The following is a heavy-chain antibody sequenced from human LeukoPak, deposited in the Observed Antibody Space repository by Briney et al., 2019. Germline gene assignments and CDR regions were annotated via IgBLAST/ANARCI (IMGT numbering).Heavy chain of an antibody. CDR3: AKELDAMFFDY. V-gene: IGHV3-43*01. D-gene: IGHD2-2*01. Sequence: GGSLRLSCATSGFNFDRYTIHWVRQAPGKGLEWVSLAGWAGGTTFYSDSVRGRFTISRDSGRKSVYLQMNSLTTDDTAFYFCAKELDAMFFDYWGQGALVTGS. J-gene: IGHJ4*02. CDR1: GFNFDRYT. CDR2: AGWAGGTT.